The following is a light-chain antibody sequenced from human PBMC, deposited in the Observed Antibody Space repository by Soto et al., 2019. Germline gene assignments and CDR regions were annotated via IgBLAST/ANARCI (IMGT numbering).Light chain of an antibody. J-gene: IGLJ2*01. CDR3: SSYAGSSNVV. V-gene: IGLV2-23*01. Sequence: QSVLTQPASVSGSPGQSITISCTGTISNVGNYKFVSWYQQHPGKAPKLIVYEGSKRPSGVSNRFSGSKSGNTASLTVSGLQAEDEADYYCSSYAGSSNVVFGGGTQLTVL. CDR2: EGS. CDR1: ISNVGNYKF.